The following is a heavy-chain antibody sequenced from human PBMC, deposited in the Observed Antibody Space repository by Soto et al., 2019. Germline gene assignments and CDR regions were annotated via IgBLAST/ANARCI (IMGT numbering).Heavy chain of an antibody. CDR3: ATDRNYDILTGYSGHFDY. CDR2: FDPEDGET. Sequence: GASVKVSCKVSGYTLTELSMHWVRQAPGKGLEWKGGFDPEDGETIYAQKFQGRVTMTEDTSTDTAYMELSSLRSEDTAVYYCATDRNYDILTGYSGHFDYWGQGTLVTVSS. CDR1: GYTLTELS. V-gene: IGHV1-24*01. J-gene: IGHJ4*02. D-gene: IGHD3-9*01.